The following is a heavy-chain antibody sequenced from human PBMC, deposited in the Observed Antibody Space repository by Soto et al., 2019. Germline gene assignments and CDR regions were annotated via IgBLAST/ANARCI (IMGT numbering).Heavy chain of an antibody. J-gene: IGHJ4*02. Sequence: SETLSLTCTVSSGSISSNDWWSWVRQPPGKGLEWIGEIHHYSGSTNYNPSLKSRVTISVDKSKRQFSLNLYSVTAADTAVYHCAKSQAGMADLYYWSQGTLVTVS. V-gene: IGHV4-4*02. CDR1: SGSISSNDW. D-gene: IGHD6-19*01. CDR2: IHHYSGST. CDR3: AKSQAGMADLYY.